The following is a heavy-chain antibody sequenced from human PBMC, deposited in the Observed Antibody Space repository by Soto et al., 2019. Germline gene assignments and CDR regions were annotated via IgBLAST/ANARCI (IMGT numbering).Heavy chain of an antibody. J-gene: IGHJ4*02. CDR2: IWYDGSIK. D-gene: IGHD5-18*01. V-gene: IGHV3-33*01. CDR3: ARGGSATVLDY. Sequence: QVQLVESGGGVVQPGRSLRLSCVASGFTFSSYGMHWVRQAPGKGREWGAVIWYDGSIKYYADSVKGRFTISRANSKNTLYLQMNSLRAEDTAVYYCARGGSATVLDYWGQGTLVTVSS. CDR1: GFTFSSYG.